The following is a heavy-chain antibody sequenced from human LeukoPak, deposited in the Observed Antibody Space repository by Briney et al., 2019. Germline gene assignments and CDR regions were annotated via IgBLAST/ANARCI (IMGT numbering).Heavy chain of an antibody. CDR2: IRYDGSNK. J-gene: IGHJ6*03. CDR1: GFTFSSYG. CDR3: ATVIAYRGYMDV. D-gene: IGHD6-13*01. V-gene: IGHV3-30*02. Sequence: GGSLRLSCAASGFTFSSYGMHWVRQAPGKGLEWVAFIRYDGSNKYYADSVKGRFTISRDNSKNTLYLQMNSLRAEDTAVYYCATVIAYRGYMDVWGKGTTVTVSS.